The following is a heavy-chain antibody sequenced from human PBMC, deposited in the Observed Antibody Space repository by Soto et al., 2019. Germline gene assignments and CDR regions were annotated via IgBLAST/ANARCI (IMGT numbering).Heavy chain of an antibody. J-gene: IGHJ6*02. Sequence: QVQLVQSGAEMKKPGSSVKVSCKASGGTFNRYAISWVRQAPGQGLEWMGGIIPIFGIGNDAQRFQGRVTISADESTGTAYMELSSLRSEDTGVYYCARSAIALFGVVSIPPHYHAEMDVWGQGTTVTVSS. CDR1: GGTFNRYA. CDR2: IIPIFGIG. CDR3: ARSAIALFGVVSIPPHYHAEMDV. V-gene: IGHV1-69*01. D-gene: IGHD3-3*01.